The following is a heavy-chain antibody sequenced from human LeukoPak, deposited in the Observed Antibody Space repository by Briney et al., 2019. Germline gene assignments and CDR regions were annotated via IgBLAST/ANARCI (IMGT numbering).Heavy chain of an antibody. Sequence: SETLSLTCAVYGGSFSGYYWSWLRQPPGKGLEWIGEINHSGSTNYNPSLKSRVTISVDTSKNQFSLKLSSVTAADTAVYYCARANGDYTLDAFDIRGQGTMVTVSS. J-gene: IGHJ3*02. V-gene: IGHV4-34*01. CDR2: INHSGST. D-gene: IGHD4-17*01. CDR3: ARANGDYTLDAFDI. CDR1: GGSFSGYY.